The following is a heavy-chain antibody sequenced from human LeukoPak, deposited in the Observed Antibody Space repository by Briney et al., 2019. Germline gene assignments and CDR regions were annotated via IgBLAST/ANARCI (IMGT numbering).Heavy chain of an antibody. J-gene: IGHJ4*02. CDR1: GFTFNNFA. V-gene: IGHV3-30*04. CDR3: ARDRHYSDTTTYYFAY. CDR2: ISYDGRTK. Sequence: GGSLRLSCAAPGFTFNNFAMHWVRQAPGKGLEWVTVISYDGRTKFYADSVRGRFTISRDNSQNTLYLQMDGLRAEDTAVYYCARDRHYSDTTTYYFAYWGQGTLVTVSS. D-gene: IGHD2/OR15-2a*01.